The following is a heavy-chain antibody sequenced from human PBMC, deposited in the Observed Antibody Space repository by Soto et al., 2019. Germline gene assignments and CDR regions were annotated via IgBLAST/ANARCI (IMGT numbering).Heavy chain of an antibody. CDR3: ARDLIYDSSGDLLGYYYYGMDV. J-gene: IGHJ6*02. CDR2: ISAYNGNT. Sequence: QVQLVQSGAEVKKPGASVKVSCKASGYTFTSYGISWVRQAPGQGLEWMGWISAYNGNTNYAQKLQGRVTMTTDTSTSTANMELRSQRSDDTAVYYCARDLIYDSSGDLLGYYYYGMDVWGQGTTVTVSS. D-gene: IGHD3-22*01. CDR1: GYTFTSYG. V-gene: IGHV1-18*01.